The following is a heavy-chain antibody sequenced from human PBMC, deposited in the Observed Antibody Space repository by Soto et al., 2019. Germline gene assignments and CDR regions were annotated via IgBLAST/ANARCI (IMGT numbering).Heavy chain of an antibody. CDR2: ISAYNGNI. CDR3: AREGTYYYDSSGYYEYYYYYGMDV. J-gene: IGHJ6*02. CDR1: GYTFTSYG. Sequence: QVQLVQSGAEVKKPGASVKVSCKASGYTFTSYGISWVRQAPGQGLEWMGWISAYNGNINYAQKLQGRVTITTDTSTSTANMELRSLRSDDTAVYYCAREGTYYYDSSGYYEYYYYYGMDVWGQGTTVTVSS. D-gene: IGHD3-22*01. V-gene: IGHV1-18*01.